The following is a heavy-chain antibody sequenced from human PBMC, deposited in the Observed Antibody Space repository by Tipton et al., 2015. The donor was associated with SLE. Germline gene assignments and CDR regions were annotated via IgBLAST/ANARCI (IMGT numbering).Heavy chain of an antibody. Sequence: TLSLTCTVSGDSISNYYWSWIRLSAGKGLEWMGRFYPGGTTSYNPSFKSRVTISVDTSKNQFSLKLSSVTAADTAVYYCARGRGRGSSGWEGAFDIWGQGTMVTVSS. D-gene: IGHD6-19*01. CDR3: ARGRGRGSSGWEGAFDI. CDR1: GDSISNYY. V-gene: IGHV4-4*07. J-gene: IGHJ3*02. CDR2: FYPGGTT.